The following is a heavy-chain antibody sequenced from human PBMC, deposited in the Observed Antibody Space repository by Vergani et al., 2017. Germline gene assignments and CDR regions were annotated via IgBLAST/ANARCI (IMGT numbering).Heavy chain of an antibody. D-gene: IGHD6-13*01. Sequence: EVQLVESGGGLVKPGGSLRLSCAASGFTFSSYSMNWVRQAPGEGLEWVSSISSSSSYIYYADSVKGRFTISRDNAKNSLYLQMNSRRAEDTAVYYCARDRQKYSSSWPNDYWGQGTLVTVSS. CDR2: ISSSSSYI. V-gene: IGHV3-21*01. CDR1: GFTFSSYS. CDR3: ARDRQKYSSSWPNDY. J-gene: IGHJ4*02.